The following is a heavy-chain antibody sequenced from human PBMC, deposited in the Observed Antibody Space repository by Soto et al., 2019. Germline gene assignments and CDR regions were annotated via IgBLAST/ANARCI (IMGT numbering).Heavy chain of an antibody. V-gene: IGHV1-69*13. CDR3: ARGVVAAPRKNNWFDP. CDR2: IIPIFGTA. D-gene: IGHD2-15*01. Sequence: SVKVSCKASGGTFSSYAISWVRQAPGQGLEWMGGIIPIFGTANYAQKFQGRVTITADESTSTAYMELSSLRSEDTAVYYCARGVVAAPRKNNWFDPWGQGSLVTVSS. J-gene: IGHJ5*02. CDR1: GGTFSSYA.